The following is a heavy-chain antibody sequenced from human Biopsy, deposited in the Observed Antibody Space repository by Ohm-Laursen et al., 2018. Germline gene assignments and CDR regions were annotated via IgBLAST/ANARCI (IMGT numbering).Heavy chain of an antibody. V-gene: IGHV1-69*06. CDR1: TGTFDSYG. CDR3: ATKLTGYFHH. Sequence: VASVKVSCKTSTGTFDSYGVTWVRQAPGQGLEWLGGNIPILGTGNYAQKFQDRVTVAADTSTSTATMELRSLRSDDTAVYYCATKLTGYFHHWGQGTLVIVSS. J-gene: IGHJ1*01. CDR2: NIPILGTG. D-gene: IGHD3-9*01.